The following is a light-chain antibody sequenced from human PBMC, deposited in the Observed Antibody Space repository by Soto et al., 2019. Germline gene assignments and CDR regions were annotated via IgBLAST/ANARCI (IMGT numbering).Light chain of an antibody. J-gene: IGLJ1*01. Sequence: QSALTQPPSASGSPGQSVTISCTGTSSDVGGYNYVSWYQQHPGKAPKLMIYEVTKRPSGVPDRFSGSKSGNTASLTVSGLQAADEADYYCRSYAGSNKRVFGTGSELTVL. V-gene: IGLV2-8*01. CDR1: SSDVGGYNY. CDR2: EVT. CDR3: RSYAGSNKRV.